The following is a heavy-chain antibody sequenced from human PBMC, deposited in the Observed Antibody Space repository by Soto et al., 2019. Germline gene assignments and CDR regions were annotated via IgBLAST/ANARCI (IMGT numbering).Heavy chain of an antibody. J-gene: IGHJ6*02. CDR1: GYTFTRYD. Sequence: ASVKVSCKASGYTFTRYDINWVRQATGQGLEWMGWMNPNSGNTGYAQKFQGRVTMTRNTSISTAYMELSSLRSEDTAVYYCASGCSSTSCYFDYYYYGMDVWGQGTTVTVSS. CDR2: MNPNSGNT. V-gene: IGHV1-8*01. CDR3: ASGCSSTSCYFDYYYYGMDV. D-gene: IGHD2-2*01.